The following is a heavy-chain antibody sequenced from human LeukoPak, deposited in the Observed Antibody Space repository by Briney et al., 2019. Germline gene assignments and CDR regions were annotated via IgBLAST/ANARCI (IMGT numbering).Heavy chain of an antibody. CDR1: GFTFSSHA. J-gene: IGHJ4*02. V-gene: IGHV3-23*01. D-gene: IGHD3-10*01. Sequence: PGGSLRLSCAASGFTFSSHAMSWVRQAPGKGLEWVSAISGSGGSTYYADSVKGRFTISRDNSKNTLYLQMNSLRAEDTAVYYCAKDKAQLWFGESPFDYWGQGTLVTVSS. CDR2: ISGSGGST. CDR3: AKDKAQLWFGESPFDY.